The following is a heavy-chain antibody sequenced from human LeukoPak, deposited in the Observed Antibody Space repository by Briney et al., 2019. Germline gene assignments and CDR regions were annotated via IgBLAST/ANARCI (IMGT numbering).Heavy chain of an antibody. Sequence: ASVKVSCKVSGHTLSESPIYWVRQAPGKGLEWMGGFDPEDGETIYAQKFQGRVTMTEDTSTDTAYMELSSLRSEDTAVYYCATGFGYNSGDRDYWGQGTLVTVSS. V-gene: IGHV1-24*01. CDR3: ATGFGYNSGDRDY. CDR1: GHTLSESP. CDR2: FDPEDGET. J-gene: IGHJ4*02. D-gene: IGHD5-18*01.